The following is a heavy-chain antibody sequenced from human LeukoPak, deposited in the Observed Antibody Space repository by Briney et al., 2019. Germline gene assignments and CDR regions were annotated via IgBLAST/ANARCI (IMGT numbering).Heavy chain of an antibody. CDR1: GGTFSSYA. Sequence: SVKVSCKASGGTFSSYAISWVRQAPGQGLEWMGRIIPILGIANYAQKFQGRVTITADKSTSTAYMELSSLRAEDTAVYYCAKFKRVGRTSDYFDYWGQGTLVTVSS. V-gene: IGHV1-69*04. CDR3: AKFKRVGRTSDYFDY. J-gene: IGHJ4*02. CDR2: IIPILGIA.